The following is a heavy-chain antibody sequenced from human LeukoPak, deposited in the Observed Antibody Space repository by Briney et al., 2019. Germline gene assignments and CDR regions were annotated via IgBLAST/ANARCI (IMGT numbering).Heavy chain of an antibody. V-gene: IGHV4-34*01. CDR2: VNHSGYT. Sequence: PSETLSLTCGVSGTSFSSYYWSWIRQTPGKGLEWIREVNHSGYTNMNPSLKSRVTISVDTSKNQFSLMLTSVTAADTAVYFCARMTTGHDYWGQGTLVTVSS. D-gene: IGHD4-17*01. CDR1: GTSFSSYY. J-gene: IGHJ4*02. CDR3: ARMTTGHDY.